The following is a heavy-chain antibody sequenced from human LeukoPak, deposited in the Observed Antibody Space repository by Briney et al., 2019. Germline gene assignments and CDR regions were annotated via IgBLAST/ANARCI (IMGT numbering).Heavy chain of an antibody. D-gene: IGHD3-16*01. Sequence: PXXXLSLTXTVSGGSINISNYYWGWIRQPPGKGLEWIGSIYYSVSTYYNPSLKSRVTISVDTSKNQFSLKLSSVTAADTAVYYCARHGARGSLTHFDYWGQGTLXTXXS. J-gene: IGHJ4*02. CDR3: ARHGARGSLTHFDY. V-gene: IGHV4-39*01. CDR1: GGSINISNYY. CDR2: IYYSVST.